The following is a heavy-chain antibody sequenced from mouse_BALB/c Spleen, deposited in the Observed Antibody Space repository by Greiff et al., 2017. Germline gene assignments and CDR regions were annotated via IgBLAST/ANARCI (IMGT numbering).Heavy chain of an antibody. J-gene: IGHJ2*01. V-gene: IGHV7-3*02. Sequence: EVQLVESGGGLVQPGGSLRLSCATSGFTFTDYYMSWVRQPPGKALEWLGFIRNKANGYTTEYSASVKGRFTISRDNSQSILYLQMNTLRAEDSATYYCARDKTGEFDYWGQGTTLTVSS. CDR1: GFTFTDYY. D-gene: IGHD4-1*01. CDR2: IRNKANGYTT. CDR3: ARDKTGEFDY.